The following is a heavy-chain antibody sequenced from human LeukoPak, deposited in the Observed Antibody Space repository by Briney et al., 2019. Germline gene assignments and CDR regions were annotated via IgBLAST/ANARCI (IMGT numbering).Heavy chain of an antibody. J-gene: IGHJ4*02. CDR2: IYSGGST. CDR3: TRDSTDHDFWSGFSIGAFDY. CDR1: GFTVSSNY. V-gene: IGHV3-53*05. Sequence: GGSLRLSCAASGFTVSSNYMSWVRQAPGKGLEWVSVIYSGGSTYYADSVKGRFTISRDNSKNTLYLQMNSLRREDTAVYYCTRDSTDHDFWSGFSIGAFDYWGQGSPVTVSP. D-gene: IGHD3-3*01.